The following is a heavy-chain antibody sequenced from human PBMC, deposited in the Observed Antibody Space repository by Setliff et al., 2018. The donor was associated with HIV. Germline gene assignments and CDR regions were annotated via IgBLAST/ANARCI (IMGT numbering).Heavy chain of an antibody. V-gene: IGHV3-7*01. J-gene: IGHJ2*01. CDR1: GFNFNTYW. Sequence: GESLRLSCSPSGFNFNTYWMTWVRHFPGKGLEWVANIKQDESEKYYVDSVEGRFTISRDNSKYLVYLQMANLRVEDTAVYFCARGRGVFDLWGRGTLVTVSS. CDR3: ARGRGVFDL. D-gene: IGHD2-8*01. CDR2: IKQDESEK.